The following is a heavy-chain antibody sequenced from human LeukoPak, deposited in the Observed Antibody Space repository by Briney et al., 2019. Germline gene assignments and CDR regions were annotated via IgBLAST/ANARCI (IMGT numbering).Heavy chain of an antibody. CDR3: ARSLYGTGSYNKGDGYFDY. CDR1: GFTFTSYW. D-gene: IGHD3-10*01. CDR2: INSDGSST. J-gene: IGHJ4*02. Sequence: GGSLRLSCAASGFTFTSYWMHWVRQAPGKGLVWVSRINSDGSSTSYADSVKGRFTISRDNAKNTLYLQMNSLRAEDTAVYYCARSLYGTGSYNKGDGYFDYWGQGTLDTVSS. V-gene: IGHV3-74*01.